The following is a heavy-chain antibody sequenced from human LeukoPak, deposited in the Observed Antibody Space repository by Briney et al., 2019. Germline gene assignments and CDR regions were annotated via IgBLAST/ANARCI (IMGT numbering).Heavy chain of an antibody. CDR1: GYTFTDYG. V-gene: IGHV1-18*01. D-gene: IGHD3-10*01. CDR2: ISTYSGNT. J-gene: IGHJ5*01. Sequence: GASVKVSCKASGYTFTDYGITWVRQAPGQGLEWMGWISTYSGNTNYARNLQGRVTMTTDPSTTTAYMELRSLRSDDTAVYYCARGGVTNWLDSWGQGTLVTVSS. CDR3: ARGGVTNWLDS.